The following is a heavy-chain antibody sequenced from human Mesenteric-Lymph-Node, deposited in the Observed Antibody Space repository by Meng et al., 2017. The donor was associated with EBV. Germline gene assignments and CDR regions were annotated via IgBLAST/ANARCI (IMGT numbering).Heavy chain of an antibody. J-gene: IGHJ4*02. V-gene: IGHV4-4*02. CDR2: IYHSGST. CDR1: GDSISSDKW. CDR3: ASRYCPTTSCRQD. Sequence: QVQLQEWGQGLVKPSGTLSLTCAVSGDSISSDKWWSWVRQPPGKGLEWIGEIYHSGSTNYNPSLTSRVTILVDKSKNQFSLKLSSVTAADTAVYYCASRYCPTTSCRQDWGQGTLVTVSS. D-gene: IGHD2-2*01.